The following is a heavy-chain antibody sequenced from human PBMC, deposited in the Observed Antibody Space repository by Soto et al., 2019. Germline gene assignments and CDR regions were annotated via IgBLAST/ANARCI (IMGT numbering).Heavy chain of an antibody. Sequence: GGSLRLSCGASGFTFSSYSMNWVRQAPGRGVEGVSYISSSSSTIYYADSVKGRFTISRDNAKNSLYLQMNSQRAEDTAVYYCARDPLKVFVYYYYMDVWGKGTTVTVSS. CDR1: GFTFSSYS. CDR2: ISSSSSTI. V-gene: IGHV3-48*01. D-gene: IGHD3-10*02. CDR3: ARDPLKVFVYYYYMDV. J-gene: IGHJ6*03.